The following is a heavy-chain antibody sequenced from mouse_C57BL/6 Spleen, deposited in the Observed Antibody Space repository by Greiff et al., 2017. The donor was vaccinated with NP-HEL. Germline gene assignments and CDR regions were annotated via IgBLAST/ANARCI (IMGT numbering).Heavy chain of an antibody. Sequence: EVQLVESGGGLVQPGGSLSLSCEASGFTFTDYYMSWVRQPPGKALEWLGFIRNEANGYTTEYSASVKGRFTIARDNSTSILYLQMNALGADDSATYYCSRSPSYDYAMDYWGQGTSVTVSS. CDR2: IRNEANGYTT. D-gene: IGHD6-5*01. CDR1: GFTFTDYY. CDR3: SRSPSYDYAMDY. J-gene: IGHJ4*01. V-gene: IGHV7-3*01.